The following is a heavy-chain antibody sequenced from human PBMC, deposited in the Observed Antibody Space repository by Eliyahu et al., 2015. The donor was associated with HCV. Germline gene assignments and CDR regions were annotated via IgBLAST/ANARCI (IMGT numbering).Heavy chain of an antibody. CDR3: ARAPRRGYCSGGSCYSLDYYYGMDV. V-gene: IGHV3-74*01. CDR2: INSDGSST. CDR1: GFTFSSYW. D-gene: IGHD2-15*01. Sequence: EVQLVESGGGLVQPGGSLRLSCAASGFTFSSYWMHWVRQAPGKGLVWVSRINSDGSSTSYADSVKGRFTISRDNAKNTLYLQMNSLRAEDTAVYYCARAPRRGYCSGGSCYSLDYYYGMDVWGQGTTVTVSS. J-gene: IGHJ6*02.